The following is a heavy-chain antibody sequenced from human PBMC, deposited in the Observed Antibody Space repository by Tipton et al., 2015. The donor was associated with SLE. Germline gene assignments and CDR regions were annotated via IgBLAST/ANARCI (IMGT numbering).Heavy chain of an antibody. J-gene: IGHJ6*02. CDR1: GGTFSTYA. V-gene: IGHV1-69*01. CDR2: IIPIFGSA. D-gene: IGHD4-17*01. CDR3: ARGTSVYGDFVDYYYYTMDV. Sequence: QSGAEVKKPGSSVKVSCKASGGTFSTYAISWVRQAPGQGLEWMGGIIPIFGSANYAQKFQGRVTITADESTSTAYMDLSSLRSEDTAVYYCARGTSVYGDFVDYYYYTMDVWGQGTTVTVSS.